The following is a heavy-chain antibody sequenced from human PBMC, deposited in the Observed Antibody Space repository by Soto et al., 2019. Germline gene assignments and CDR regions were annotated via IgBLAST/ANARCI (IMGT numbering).Heavy chain of an antibody. CDR3: AKADKQWLVPYWFDP. CDR1: GFTFSSYG. V-gene: IGHV3-30*18. J-gene: IGHJ5*02. CDR2: ISYDGSNK. D-gene: IGHD6-19*01. Sequence: RRLSCAASGFTFSSYGMHWVRQAPGKGLEWVAVISYDGSNKYYADSVKGRFTISRDNSKNTLYLQMNSLRAEDTAVYYCAKADKQWLVPYWFDPWGQGTLVTVSS.